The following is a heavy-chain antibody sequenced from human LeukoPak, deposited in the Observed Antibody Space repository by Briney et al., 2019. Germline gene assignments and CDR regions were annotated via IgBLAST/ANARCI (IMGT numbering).Heavy chain of an antibody. D-gene: IGHD5-18*01. CDR1: GFPFSSHG. CDR3: AKDLSYSYGYFDY. J-gene: IGHJ4*02. CDR2: ISPGGGPT. Sequence: GGSLRLSCAGSGFPFSSHGMNWVRQAPGKGLEWVSGISPGGGPTYYADSVKGRFTISRDNSKNTLYLQMNSLRAEDTAVYYCAKDLSYSYGYFDYWGQGTLVTVSS. V-gene: IGHV3-23*01.